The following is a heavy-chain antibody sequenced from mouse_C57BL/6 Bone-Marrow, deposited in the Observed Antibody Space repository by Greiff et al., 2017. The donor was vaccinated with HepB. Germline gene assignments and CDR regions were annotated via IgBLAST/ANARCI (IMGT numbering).Heavy chain of an antibody. Sequence: EVQLQQSGPELVKPGASVKMSCKASGYTFTDYNMHWVKQSHGKSLEWIGYINPNNGGTSYNQKFKGKATLTVNKSSSTAYMELRSLTSEDSAVYYCARRYYGSSSSYYAMDYWGQGTSVTVSS. J-gene: IGHJ4*01. V-gene: IGHV1-22*01. CDR3: ARRYYGSSSSYYAMDY. D-gene: IGHD1-1*01. CDR1: GYTFTDYN. CDR2: INPNNGGT.